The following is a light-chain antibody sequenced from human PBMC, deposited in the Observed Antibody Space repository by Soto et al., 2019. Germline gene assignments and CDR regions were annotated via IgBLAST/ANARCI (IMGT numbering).Light chain of an antibody. Sequence: IHMTQSPYTVSGSVGARVTIAFLPHKGSSNCLAWYEQKPGKAPQLLIYDGSSLDTGVPDRFSGSGSGTEFTLTISRVQAEDFAAYYCVQAGSYRTFGPGTKVDI. CDR3: VQAGSYRT. CDR2: DGS. CDR1: KGSSNC. V-gene: IGKV1-5*01. J-gene: IGKJ1*01.